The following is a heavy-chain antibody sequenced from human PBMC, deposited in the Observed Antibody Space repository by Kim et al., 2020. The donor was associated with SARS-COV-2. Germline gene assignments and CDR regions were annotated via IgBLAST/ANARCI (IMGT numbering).Heavy chain of an antibody. CDR1: GGSVSSGSYY. D-gene: IGHD2-15*01. CDR3: ARTDLGVVAATEYYFD. V-gene: IGHV4-61*01. Sequence: SETLSLTCTVSGGSVSSGSYYWSWIRQPPGKGLEWIGYIYYSGSTNYNPSLKSRVTISVDTSKNQFSLKLSSVTAADTAEYYCARTDLGVVAATEYYFD. J-gene: IGHJ4*01. CDR2: IYYSGST.